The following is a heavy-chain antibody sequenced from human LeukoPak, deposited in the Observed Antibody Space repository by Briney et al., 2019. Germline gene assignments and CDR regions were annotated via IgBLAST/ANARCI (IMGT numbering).Heavy chain of an antibody. V-gene: IGHV4-59*01. CDR1: GGSINSYY. Sequence: SETLSLTCTVSGGSINSYYWSWIRQPPGKGLEWIGYIYYSGSTNYNPSLESRVTISVDTSKNQFSLKLSSVTAADTAVYYCARGSGWYTDFDYWGQGTLVTVSS. CDR3: ARGSGWYTDFDY. J-gene: IGHJ4*02. CDR2: IYYSGST. D-gene: IGHD6-19*01.